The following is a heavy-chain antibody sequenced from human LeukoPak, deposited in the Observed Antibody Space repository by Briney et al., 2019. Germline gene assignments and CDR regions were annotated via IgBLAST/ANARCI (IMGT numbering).Heavy chain of an antibody. CDR1: GGSISSYY. CDR3: ARICSSTSCYKFDP. CDR2: IYYSGST. D-gene: IGHD2-2*02. V-gene: IGHV4-59*13. J-gene: IGHJ5*02. Sequence: SATLSLTCTVSGGSISSYYWSWIRQPPGKGLEWIGYIYYSGSTNYNPSLKSRVTISVDTSKNQFSLKLSSVTAADTAVYYCARICSSTSCYKFDPWGQGTLVTVSS.